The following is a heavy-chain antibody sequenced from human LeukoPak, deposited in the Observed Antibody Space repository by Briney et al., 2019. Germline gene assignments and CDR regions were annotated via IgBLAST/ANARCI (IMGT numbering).Heavy chain of an antibody. J-gene: IGHJ4*02. V-gene: IGHV3-30*18. D-gene: IGHD3-10*01. CDR1: GFTFRNYW. Sequence: GGSLRLSCAASGFTFRNYWMTWVRQAPGKGLEWVAVISYDGSNKYYADSVKGRFTISRDNSKNTLYLQMNSLRAEDTAVYYCAKDHYYGSGSFQNGFDYWGQGTLVTVSS. CDR3: AKDHYYGSGSFQNGFDY. CDR2: ISYDGSNK.